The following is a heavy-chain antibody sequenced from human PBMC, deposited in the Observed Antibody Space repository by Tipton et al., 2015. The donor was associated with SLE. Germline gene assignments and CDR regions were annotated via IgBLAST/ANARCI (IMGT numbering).Heavy chain of an antibody. J-gene: IGHJ4*02. CDR2: IWYDGSNK. CDR3: AKGGLSYYFDS. CDR1: GFTFSNYG. V-gene: IGHV3-33*06. Sequence: SLRLSCAASGFTFSNYGMHWVRQAPGKGLEWVAVIWYDGSNKYYADSVKGRFTISRDNSKNTLYLQINSLKAEDTAVYYCAKGGLSYYFDSGGQGTLVPASS. D-gene: IGHD3-16*02.